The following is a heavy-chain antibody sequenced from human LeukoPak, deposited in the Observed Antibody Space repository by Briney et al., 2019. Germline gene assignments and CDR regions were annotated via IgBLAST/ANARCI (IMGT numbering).Heavy chain of an antibody. J-gene: IGHJ4*02. CDR2: IYTRGST. Sequence: SETLSLTCTVSGGSITSYYWSWIRQPAGKGLEWIGRIYTRGSTNYNPSLKSRVTMSVDTSKNQFSLQLSSVTAADTAVYYCAGEGHYYDSSGYSYGGEDYWGQGTLVTVSS. CDR3: AGEGHYYDSSGYSYGGEDY. D-gene: IGHD3-22*01. CDR1: GGSITSYY. V-gene: IGHV4-4*07.